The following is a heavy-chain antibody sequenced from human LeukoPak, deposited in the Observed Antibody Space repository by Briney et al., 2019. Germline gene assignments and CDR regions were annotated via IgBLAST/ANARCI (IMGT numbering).Heavy chain of an antibody. CDR1: GDSVSSNSAA. J-gene: IGHJ3*02. D-gene: IGHD6-13*01. CDR3: AGSGLAAAGTFHAFDI. V-gene: IGHV6-1*01. CDR2: TYYRSKWYN. Sequence: SQTLSLTCAISGDSVSSNSAAWNWIRQSPSRGLEWLGRTYYRSKWYNDYAVSVKSRITINPDTSKNQFSLQLNSVTPEDTAVYYCAGSGLAAAGTFHAFDIWGQGTMVTVSS.